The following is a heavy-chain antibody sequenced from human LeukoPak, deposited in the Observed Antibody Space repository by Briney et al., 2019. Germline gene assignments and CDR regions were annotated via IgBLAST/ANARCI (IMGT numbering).Heavy chain of an antibody. CDR3: ARQGIVVVPAAAEPHWCFDY. Sequence: PSETLSLTCAVYGGSFSGYYWSWIRQPPGKGLEWIGEINHSGSTNYNPSLKSRVTISVDTSKNQFSLKLSSVTAADTAVYYCARQGIVVVPAAAEPHWCFDYWGQGTLVTVSS. D-gene: IGHD2-2*01. CDR1: GGSFSGYY. J-gene: IGHJ4*02. V-gene: IGHV4-34*01. CDR2: INHSGST.